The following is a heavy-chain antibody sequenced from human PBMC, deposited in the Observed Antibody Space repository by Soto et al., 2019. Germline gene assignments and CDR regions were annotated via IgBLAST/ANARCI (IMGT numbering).Heavy chain of an antibody. CDR3: ARDPVP. CDR2: IFNSGTT. V-gene: IGHV4-31*02. Sequence: YYWSWIRQPPGKGLEWIGYIFNSGTTYYNPSLKSRVTISADTSKNQFSLKLSSVTAADTAVYYCARDPVPWGQGTLVTVSS. J-gene: IGHJ5*02. CDR1: YY.